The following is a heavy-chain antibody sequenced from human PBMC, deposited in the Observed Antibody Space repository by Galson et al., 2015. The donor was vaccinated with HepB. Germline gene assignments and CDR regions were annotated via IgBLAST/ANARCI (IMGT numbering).Heavy chain of an antibody. CDR1: GFTFSSYA. CDR2: ISYDGSNK. Sequence: SLRLSCAASGFTFSSYAMHWVRQAPGKGLEWVAVISYDGSNKYYADSVKGRFTISRDNSKNTLYLQMNSLRAEDTAVYYCARDVVGAIDYWGQGTLVTVSS. D-gene: IGHD2-15*01. V-gene: IGHV3-30-3*01. CDR3: ARDVVGAIDY. J-gene: IGHJ4*02.